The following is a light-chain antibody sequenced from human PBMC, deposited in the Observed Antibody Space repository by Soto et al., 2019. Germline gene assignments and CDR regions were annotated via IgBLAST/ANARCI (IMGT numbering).Light chain of an antibody. CDR2: GAS. CDR3: QHYVNSPPT. J-gene: IGKJ1*01. Sequence: EIVLTQSPGTLSLSPGERATLSCRASQSVSSNYLAWYQQKPGRAPRLLIYGASSRATGIPDRFSGSGSGTDFTLTISRLEPEDFAVYYCQHYVNSPPTFGQGTKVEIK. V-gene: IGKV3-20*01. CDR1: QSVSSNY.